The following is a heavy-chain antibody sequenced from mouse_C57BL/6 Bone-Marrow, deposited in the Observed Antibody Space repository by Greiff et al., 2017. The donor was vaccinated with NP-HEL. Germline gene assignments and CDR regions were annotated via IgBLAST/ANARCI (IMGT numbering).Heavy chain of an antibody. Sequence: VQLQQSGPELVKPGASVKISCKASGYTFTDYYMNWVKQSHGKSLEWIGDINPNNGGTSYNQKFKGKATLTVDKSSSTAYMELRSLTSEDTAVYYCTRECYGSSYGAMDYWGQGTSVTVSS. J-gene: IGHJ4*01. CDR3: TRECYGSSYGAMDY. CDR1: GYTFTDYY. V-gene: IGHV1-26*01. CDR2: INPNNGGT. D-gene: IGHD1-1*01.